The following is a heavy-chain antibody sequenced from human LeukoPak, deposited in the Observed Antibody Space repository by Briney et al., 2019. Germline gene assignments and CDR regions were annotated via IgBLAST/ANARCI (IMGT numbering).Heavy chain of an antibody. J-gene: IGHJ6*02. CDR2: IRYDGSNK. CDR3: AREKATAYGMDV. V-gene: IGHV3-30*02. D-gene: IGHD5-12*01. Sequence: GGSLRLSCAASGFTFSSYGMHWVRQAPGKGLEWVAFIRYDGSNKYYADSVKGRFTISRDNSKNTLYLQMNSLRAEDTAVYYCAREKATAYGMDVWGQGTTVTVSS. CDR1: GFTFSSYG.